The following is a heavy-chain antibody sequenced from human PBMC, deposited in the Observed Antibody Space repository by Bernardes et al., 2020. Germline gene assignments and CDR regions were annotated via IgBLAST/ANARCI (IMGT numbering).Heavy chain of an antibody. Sequence: SETLSLTCAVYGGSFSGYYWSWIRQPPGKGLEWIGEINHSGSTNYNPSLKSRVTISVDTSKNQFSLKLSSVTAADTAVYYCARPKSVAPYNWNYGRNFWFDPWGQGTLVTVSS. CDR3: ARPKSVAPYNWNYGRNFWFDP. V-gene: IGHV4-34*01. D-gene: IGHD1-7*01. J-gene: IGHJ5*02. CDR1: GGSFSGYY. CDR2: INHSGST.